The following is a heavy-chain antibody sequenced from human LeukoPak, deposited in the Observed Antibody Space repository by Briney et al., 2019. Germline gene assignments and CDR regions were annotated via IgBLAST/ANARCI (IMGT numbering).Heavy chain of an antibody. V-gene: IGHV3-48*03. CDR1: GFTFSSYE. CDR2: ISSSGSNI. D-gene: IGHD1-20*01. J-gene: IGHJ4*02. Sequence: GGSLRLSCAASGFTFSSYEMNWVRQAPGKGLEGVSYISSSGSNIYYADSVKGRFTISRDNAKNSLYLQMNSLRAEDTAVYYCARDNWNDRGLHFDYWGQGTLVTVSS. CDR3: ARDNWNDRGLHFDY.